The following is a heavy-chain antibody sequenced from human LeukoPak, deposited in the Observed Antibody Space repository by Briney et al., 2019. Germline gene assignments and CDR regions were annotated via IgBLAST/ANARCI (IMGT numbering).Heavy chain of an antibody. CDR2: INPSGGST. CDR3: ARDWAVVRGVSYDWFDP. CDR1: GYTFTGYY. D-gene: IGHD3-10*01. V-gene: IGHV1-46*01. Sequence: ASVKVSCKASGYTFTGYYMHWVRQAPGQGLEWMGIINPSGGSTSYAQKFQGRVTMTRDTSTSTVYMELSSLRSEDTAVYYCARDWAVVRGVSYDWFDPWGQGTLVTVSS. J-gene: IGHJ5*02.